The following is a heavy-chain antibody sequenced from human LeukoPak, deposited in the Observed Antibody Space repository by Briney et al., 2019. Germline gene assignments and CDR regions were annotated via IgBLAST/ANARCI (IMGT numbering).Heavy chain of an antibody. CDR2: ISYDGSRQ. V-gene: IGHV3-30*03. D-gene: IGHD1-14*01. CDR3: ARDPETGYFDY. Sequence: GGSLRLSCVASGFIFSKFGMYWVRQAPGKGLEWMAVISYDGSRQFYADSVKGRFTISRDYSKNTLYLQMSSLRAEDTAVYYCARDPETGYFDYWGQGTLVTVSS. CDR1: GFIFSKFG. J-gene: IGHJ4*02.